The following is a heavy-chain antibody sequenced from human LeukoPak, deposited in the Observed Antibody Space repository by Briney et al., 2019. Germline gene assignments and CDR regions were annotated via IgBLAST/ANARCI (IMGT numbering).Heavy chain of an antibody. V-gene: IGHV4-59*01. D-gene: IGHD5-24*01. CDR2: IYYSGST. CDR3: ARGIRDGYKHNYYYYGMDV. Sequence: SETLSLTCNVSGASMSSYYWSWFRQPPGKGLEWIGYIYYSGSTNYNPSLKSRVTISVDTSKNQFSLKLSSVTAADTAVYYCARGIRDGYKHNYYYYGMDVWGQGTTVTVSS. CDR1: GASMSSYY. J-gene: IGHJ6*02.